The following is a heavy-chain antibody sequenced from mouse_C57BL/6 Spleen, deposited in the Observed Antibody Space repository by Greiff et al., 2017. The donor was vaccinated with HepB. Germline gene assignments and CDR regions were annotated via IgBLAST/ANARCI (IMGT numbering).Heavy chain of an antibody. V-gene: IGHV1-81*01. CDR3: ARHDYLSYAMDY. J-gene: IGHJ4*01. D-gene: IGHD2-4*01. Sequence: VMLVESGAELARPGASVKLSCKASGYTFTSYGISWVKQRTGQGLEWIGEIYPRSGNTYYNEKFKGKATLTADKSSSTAYMELRSLTSEDSAVYFCARHDYLSYAMDYWGQGTSVTVSS. CDR1: GYTFTSYG. CDR2: IYPRSGNT.